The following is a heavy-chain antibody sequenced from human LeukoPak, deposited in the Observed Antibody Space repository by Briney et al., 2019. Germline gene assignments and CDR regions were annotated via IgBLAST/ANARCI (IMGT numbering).Heavy chain of an antibody. CDR1: GFIFRNAW. V-gene: IGHV3-15*01. Sequence: GGSLRLSCAASGFIFRNAWMSWVRQAPGKGLEWVGRIKTKTQRGTPDYAAPVKGRFTISRDDSKNTLYLQMNSLRAEDTALYYCTKEGWDYGYFDSWGQGTLVTVSS. CDR3: TKEGWDYGYFDS. D-gene: IGHD4-17*01. J-gene: IGHJ4*02. CDR2: IKTKTQRGTP.